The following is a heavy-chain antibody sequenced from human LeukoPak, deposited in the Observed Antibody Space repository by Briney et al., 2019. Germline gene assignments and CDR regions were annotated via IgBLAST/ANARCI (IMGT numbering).Heavy chain of an antibody. D-gene: IGHD6-13*01. CDR3: ATSSSWYPVSSDH. CDR2: INSEGSGT. Sequence: GGSLTLSCAASGFTFSSYWMHWVRQAPGKGPVWVSRINSEGSGTSYADSVKGRFTVSRDNAKNTLYLQMNSLRAEDTALYYCATSSSWYPVSSDHWGQGTLVTVSS. J-gene: IGHJ4*02. V-gene: IGHV3-74*01. CDR1: GFTFSSYW.